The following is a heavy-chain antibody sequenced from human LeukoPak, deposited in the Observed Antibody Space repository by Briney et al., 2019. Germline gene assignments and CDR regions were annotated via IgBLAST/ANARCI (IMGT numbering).Heavy chain of an antibody. D-gene: IGHD3-10*01. CDR2: ISVYKGNT. CDR1: GYTSPSYG. J-gene: IGHJ4*02. CDR3: ARDPGGLLFGELAIDY. V-gene: IGHV1-18*04. Sequence: ASVKVSCKTSGYTSPSYGISWVRQAPGQGLEWMGWISVYKGNTNYAQKLQGRVTMSTDTSTSTAYMELRSLRSDDTAVYYCARDPGGLLFGELAIDYWGQGTLVTVSS.